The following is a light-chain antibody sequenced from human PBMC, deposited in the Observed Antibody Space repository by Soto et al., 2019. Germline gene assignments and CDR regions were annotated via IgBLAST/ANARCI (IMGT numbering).Light chain of an antibody. CDR1: SSDIGGYNY. CDR3: SSFTTSTTLYV. J-gene: IGLJ1*01. Sequence: QSALAQPASVSGSPGQSITISCTGTSSDIGGYNYVSWYQQHPGKVPKLIIFEVSTRPSGVSNRFSGSKSGNTASLTISGLQADDEADYYCSSFTTSTTLYVFGTGTKFTVL. CDR2: EVS. V-gene: IGLV2-14*01.